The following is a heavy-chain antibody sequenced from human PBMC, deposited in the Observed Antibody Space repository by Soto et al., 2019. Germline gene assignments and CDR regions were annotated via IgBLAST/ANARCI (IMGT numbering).Heavy chain of an antibody. Sequence: SETLSLTCTVSGGSISSYYWSWIRQPPGKGLEWIGYIYYSGSTNYNPSLKSRVTISVDTSKNQFSLKLSSVTAADTAVYFCASSSFLRSGDLFHGLDVWGQGTTVTVS. CDR3: ASSSFLRSGDLFHGLDV. D-gene: IGHD3-10*01. J-gene: IGHJ6*02. CDR2: IYYSGST. V-gene: IGHV4-59*01. CDR1: GGSISSYY.